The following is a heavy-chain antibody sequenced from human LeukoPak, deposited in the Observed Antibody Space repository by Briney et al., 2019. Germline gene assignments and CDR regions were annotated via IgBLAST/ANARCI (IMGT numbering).Heavy chain of an antibody. D-gene: IGHD3-22*01. CDR2: TSGSGGST. J-gene: IGHJ4*02. CDR3: ANRGYYDSPWN. Sequence: GGSLRLSCAASGFTFSSYAMSWVRQAPGKGLEWVSATSGSGGSTYYADSVKGRYTISRDNSKNTLYLQMNSRRAEDTAVYYCANRGYYDSPWNWGQGTLVTVSS. V-gene: IGHV3-23*01. CDR1: GFTFSSYA.